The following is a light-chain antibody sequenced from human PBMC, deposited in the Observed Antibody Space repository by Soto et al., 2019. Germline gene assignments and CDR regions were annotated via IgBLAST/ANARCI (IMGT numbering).Light chain of an antibody. Sequence: EIVLTQSPGTLSLSPGERATLSCRASQSVSSSYLAWYQQKPGQAPRLLIYGASSRATGIPDRFSGSGSGTDFTITISRLEPEDFAVYYCQQYGSSLFGGGTKVEIK. CDR1: QSVSSSY. V-gene: IGKV3-20*01. CDR3: QQYGSSL. J-gene: IGKJ4*01. CDR2: GAS.